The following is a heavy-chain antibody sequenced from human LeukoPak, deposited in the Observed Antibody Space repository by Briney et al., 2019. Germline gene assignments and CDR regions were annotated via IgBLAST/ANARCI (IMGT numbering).Heavy chain of an antibody. CDR3: ARNPRYYYDRRWYFDY. D-gene: IGHD3-22*01. J-gene: IGHJ4*02. CDR1: GGSISSGDYY. CDR2: IYYSGST. Sequence: PSETLSLTCTVSGGSISSGDYYWRWIRQPPGKGLEWIGYIYYSGSTYYNPSLKSRVTISVDTSKNQFSLKLSSVTAADTAVYYCARNPRYYYDRRWYFDYWGQGTLVTVSS. V-gene: IGHV4-30-4*01.